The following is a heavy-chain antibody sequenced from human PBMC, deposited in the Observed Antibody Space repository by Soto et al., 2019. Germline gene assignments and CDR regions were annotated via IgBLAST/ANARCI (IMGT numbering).Heavy chain of an antibody. CDR3: ARDRKLLGYYYYYGMDV. V-gene: IGHV3-48*01. D-gene: IGHD2-15*01. Sequence: EVQLVESGGGLVQPGGSLRLSCAASGFTFSSYSMNWVRQAPGKGLEWVSYISSSSSTIYYADSVKGRFTISRDNAKNSLYLQMNSLRAEDTAVYYCARDRKLLGYYYYYGMDVWGQGTTVTVSS. J-gene: IGHJ6*01. CDR2: ISSSSSTI. CDR1: GFTFSSYS.